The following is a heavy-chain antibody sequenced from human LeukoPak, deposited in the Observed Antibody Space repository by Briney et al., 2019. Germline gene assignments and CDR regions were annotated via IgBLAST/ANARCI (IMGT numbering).Heavy chain of an antibody. J-gene: IGHJ6*02. CDR2: ISYDGSNK. D-gene: IGHD3-22*01. Sequence: GRSLRLSCAASGFTFSSYGMHWVRQAPGKGLEWVAVISYDGSNKYYADSVKGRFTISRDNSKNTLYLQMNSLRAEDTAVYYCAKDLVTMIVVVIGGMDVWGQGTTVTVSS. CDR1: GFTFSSYG. V-gene: IGHV3-30*18. CDR3: AKDLVTMIVVVIGGMDV.